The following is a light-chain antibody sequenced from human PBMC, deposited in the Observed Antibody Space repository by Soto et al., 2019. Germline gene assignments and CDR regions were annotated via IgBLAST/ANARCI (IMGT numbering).Light chain of an antibody. CDR1: QTLSNS. CDR3: QQYNNWPIT. J-gene: IGKJ5*01. CDR2: GAS. Sequence: EIVLTQSPGTLSLSPGERATLSCRASQTLSNSFIAWYQQKPGQAPRLLIYGASTRATGVPARFSGSGSETEFTLSISSLQSEDFAVYYCQQYNNWPITFGQGTRLEIK. V-gene: IGKV3D-15*01.